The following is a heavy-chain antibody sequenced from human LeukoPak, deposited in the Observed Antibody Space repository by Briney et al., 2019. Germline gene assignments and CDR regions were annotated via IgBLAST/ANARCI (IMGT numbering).Heavy chain of an antibody. CDR1: GGSIRSNY. J-gene: IGHJ4*02. CDR2: IYYSGST. D-gene: IGHD3-22*01. V-gene: IGHV4-59*08. Sequence: SSETLSLTCTVSGGSIRSNYWSWIRQPPGKGLEWIGYIYYSGSTNYNPSLWSRVTISVDTSKNQFSLKLSSVTAADTALYYCARQYYYDSSGYYYFDFWGQGTLVTVSS. CDR3: ARQYYYDSSGYYYFDF.